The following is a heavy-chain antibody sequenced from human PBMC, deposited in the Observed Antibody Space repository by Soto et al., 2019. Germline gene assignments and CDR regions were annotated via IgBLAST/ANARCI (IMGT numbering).Heavy chain of an antibody. Sequence: SESLALACDVSGYSISSGYYWGWIRQPPGMGLEWIGSIFLSGSAYYNPSLKNRVTISLDTSKNQFSLKLSSVTAADTAVYYCAKAGYCSSTRCCRGHMDVWGQGTTVTVSS. V-gene: IGHV4-38-2*01. CDR3: AKAGYCSSTRCCRGHMDV. J-gene: IGHJ6*02. CDR2: IFLSGSA. CDR1: GYSISSGYY. D-gene: IGHD2-2*01.